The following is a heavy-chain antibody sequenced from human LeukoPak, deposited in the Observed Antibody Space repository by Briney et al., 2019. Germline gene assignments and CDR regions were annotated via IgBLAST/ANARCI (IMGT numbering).Heavy chain of an antibody. V-gene: IGHV3-23*01. Sequence: GGSLRLSCAASGFTFSNHGMNWVRQAPGKGLEWVSGISPSGDITYYADSVKGRFTISRDNSKNTLYLEVISLTAEDTAVYYCAKDDAWLRFGEWSQGTLVTVAS. CDR1: GFTFSNHG. D-gene: IGHD3-10*01. CDR2: ISPSGDIT. J-gene: IGHJ4*02. CDR3: AKDDAWLRFGE.